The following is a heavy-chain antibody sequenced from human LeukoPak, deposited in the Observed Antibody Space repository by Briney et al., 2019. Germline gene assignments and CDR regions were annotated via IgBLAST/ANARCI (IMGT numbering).Heavy chain of an antibody. V-gene: IGHV6-1*01. CDR1: GDSVSRNSVA. J-gene: IGHJ5*02. Sequence: SQTLSLTCAISGDSVSRNSVAWNWIRQSPSRGLEWLARTYYRSKWYKEYAASVRSRITISPDTSKNQFSLQLNSVTPEDTAVYYCARVEYFGSGSYRFDPWGQGTLVTVSS. D-gene: IGHD3-10*01. CDR2: TYYRSKWYK. CDR3: ARVEYFGSGSYRFDP.